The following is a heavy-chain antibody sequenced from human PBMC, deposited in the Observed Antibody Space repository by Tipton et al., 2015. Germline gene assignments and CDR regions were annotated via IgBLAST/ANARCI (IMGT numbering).Heavy chain of an antibody. Sequence: TLSLTCSVSGGSIDSYYWSWIRQPPGMRLEWIGYIDFRGSTEYNPSLKSRVSISVDTSKNQFFLRLNSVTAADTAVYYCARARGRHGGLFDSWGQGTLVTVSS. CDR3: ARARGRHGGLFDS. CDR2: IDFRGST. D-gene: IGHD4-23*01. V-gene: IGHV4-59*01. CDR1: GGSIDSYY. J-gene: IGHJ4*02.